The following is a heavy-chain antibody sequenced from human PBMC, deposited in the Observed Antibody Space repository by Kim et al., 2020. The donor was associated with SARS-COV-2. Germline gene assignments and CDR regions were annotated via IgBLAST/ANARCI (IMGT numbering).Heavy chain of an antibody. CDR1: GGSISSYY. J-gene: IGHJ3*02. Sequence: SETLSLTCTVSGGSISSYYWSWIRQPPGKGLEWIGYIYYSGSTNYNPSLKSRVTISVDTSKNQFSLKLSSVTAADTAVYYCARDLGGMVRVVPVGIWGQGTMVTVSS. CDR2: IYYSGST. CDR3: ARDLGGMVRVVPVGI. D-gene: IGHD3-10*01. V-gene: IGHV4-59*01.